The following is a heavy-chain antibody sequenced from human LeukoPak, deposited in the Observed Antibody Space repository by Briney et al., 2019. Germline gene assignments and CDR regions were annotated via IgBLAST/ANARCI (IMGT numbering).Heavy chain of an antibody. Sequence: ASVKVSFKASGYTFTSYGISWVRQAPGQGLEWMGWISAYNGNTNYAQKLQGRVTMTTDTSTSTAYMELRSLRSDDTAVYYCARTPKQRSTNWFDPWGQGTLVTVSS. CDR1: GYTFTSYG. J-gene: IGHJ5*02. D-gene: IGHD6-25*01. CDR3: ARTPKQRSTNWFDP. V-gene: IGHV1-18*01. CDR2: ISAYNGNT.